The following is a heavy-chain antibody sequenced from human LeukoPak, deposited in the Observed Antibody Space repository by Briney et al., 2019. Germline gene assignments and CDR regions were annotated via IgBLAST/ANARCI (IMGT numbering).Heavy chain of an antibody. CDR2: ISGSGGST. V-gene: IGHV3-23*01. CDR3: AKDRDEGFGELLPVVFDY. D-gene: IGHD3-10*01. J-gene: IGHJ4*02. CDR1: RFTFCGYG. Sequence: LTGGSLRLSCAASRFTFCGYGMSWLRQAPGKGLEWVSSISGSGGSTHYADSVKGRFTISRDNSKNALFLQMNSLRAEDTAVYYCAKDRDEGFGELLPVVFDYWGQGTRVTVSS.